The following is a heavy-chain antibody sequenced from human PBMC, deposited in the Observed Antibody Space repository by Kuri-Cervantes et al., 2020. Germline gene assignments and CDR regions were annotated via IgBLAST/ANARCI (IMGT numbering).Heavy chain of an antibody. Sequence: LTLTCAASGFTFSSYAMHWVRQAPGKGLEWVAVISYDGSNKYYADSVKGRFTISRDNSKNTLYLQMNSLRAEDTAVYYCARSWGIGTQFPYYYYGMDVWGQGTTVTVSS. CDR1: GFTFSSYA. CDR3: ARSWGIGTQFPYYYYGMDV. D-gene: IGHD3-16*01. V-gene: IGHV3-30-3*01. CDR2: ISYDGSNK. J-gene: IGHJ6*02.